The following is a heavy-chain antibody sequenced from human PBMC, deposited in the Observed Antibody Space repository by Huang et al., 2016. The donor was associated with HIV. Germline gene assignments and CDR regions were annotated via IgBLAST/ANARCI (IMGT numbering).Heavy chain of an antibody. V-gene: IGHV3-53*01. Sequence: DSTYFADSGKVRFTISRDTSKNTLYLQMNSLRAEDTAVYYCAAQWELRGGVDFWGQGTLVTVSS. D-gene: IGHD1-26*01. CDR2: DST. J-gene: IGHJ4*02. CDR3: AAQWELRGGVDF.